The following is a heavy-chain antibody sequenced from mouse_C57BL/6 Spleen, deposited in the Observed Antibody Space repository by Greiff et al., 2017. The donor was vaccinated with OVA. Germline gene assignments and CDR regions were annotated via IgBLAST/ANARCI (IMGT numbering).Heavy chain of an antibody. J-gene: IGHJ4*01. V-gene: IGHV5-6*01. CDR3: ARQEASSTYAMDY. D-gene: IGHD2-1*01. Sequence: EVKLVESGGDLVKPGGSLKLSCAASGFTFSSYGMSWVRQTPDKRLEWVATISSGGSYTYYPDSVKGRFTISRDNAKNTLYLQMSSLKSEDTAMYYCARQEASSTYAMDYWGQGTSVTVSS. CDR2: ISSGGSYT. CDR1: GFTFSSYG.